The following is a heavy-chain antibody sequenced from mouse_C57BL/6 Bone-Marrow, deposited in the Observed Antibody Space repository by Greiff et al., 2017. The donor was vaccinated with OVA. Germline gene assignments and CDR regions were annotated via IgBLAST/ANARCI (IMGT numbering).Heavy chain of an antibody. CDR3: ARGMITTRAYFDY. V-gene: IGHV1-53*01. CDR2: INPSNGGT. D-gene: IGHD2-4*01. CDR1: GYTFTSYW. J-gene: IGHJ2*01. Sequence: VQLQQPGTELVKPGASVKLSCKASGYTFTSYWMHWVKQRPGQGLEWIGNINPSNGGTNYNEKFKSKATLTVDKSSSTAYMQLSSLTSEDSAVYYCARGMITTRAYFDYWGQGTTLTVSS.